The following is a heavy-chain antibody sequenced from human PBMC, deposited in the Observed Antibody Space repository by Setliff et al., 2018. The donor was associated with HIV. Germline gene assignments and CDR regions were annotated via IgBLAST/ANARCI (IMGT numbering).Heavy chain of an antibody. D-gene: IGHD2-2*01. CDR3: AKEGTSGWVLIDY. Sequence: PGGSLRLSCAASGFTSTDFGMHWVRQASGKGLEWVAFIHYDGNNKLYSDSVKGRFTISRDKPTNTLYLQMNSLRLEDTAVYYCAKEGTSGWVLIDYWGQGTLVTVSS. CDR2: IHYDGNNK. CDR1: GFTSTDFG. V-gene: IGHV3-30*02. J-gene: IGHJ4*02.